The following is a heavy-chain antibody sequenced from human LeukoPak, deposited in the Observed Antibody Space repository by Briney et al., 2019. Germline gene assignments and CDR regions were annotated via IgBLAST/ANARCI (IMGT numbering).Heavy chain of an antibody. V-gene: IGHV3-74*01. J-gene: IGHJ4*02. CDR1: GVTFSGHS. D-gene: IGHD5-18*01. Sequence: GGSLRLSCAASGVTFSGHSMHWVRQAPGKGLVWVSGISRDGIITNYADAVKGRFTISRDNAKNSLYLQMNSLRAEDTAVYYCAREDSYGFGVDYWGQGTLVTVSS. CDR2: ISRDGIIT. CDR3: AREDSYGFGVDY.